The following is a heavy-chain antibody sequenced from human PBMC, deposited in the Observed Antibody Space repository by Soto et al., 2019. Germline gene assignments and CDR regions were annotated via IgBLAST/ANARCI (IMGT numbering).Heavy chain of an antibody. Sequence: SETLSLTCTVSGGSISSGGYYWSWIRQHPGKGLEWIGYIYYSGSTYYNPSLKSRVTISVDTSKNQFSLKLSSVTAADTAVYYCAREALEWSYNWFDPWGQGTLVTVSS. D-gene: IGHD3-3*01. J-gene: IGHJ5*02. V-gene: IGHV4-31*03. CDR3: AREALEWSYNWFDP. CDR2: IYYSGST. CDR1: GGSISSGGYY.